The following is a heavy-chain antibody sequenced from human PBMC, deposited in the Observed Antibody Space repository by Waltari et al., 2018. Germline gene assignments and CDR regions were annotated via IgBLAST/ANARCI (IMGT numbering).Heavy chain of an antibody. CDR2: INHSGST. D-gene: IGHD1-26*01. V-gene: IGHV4-34*01. Sequence: QVQLQQWGAGLLKPSETLSLTCAVYGGSFSGYYWSWIRQPPGKGLEWIGEINHSGSTNYNPSLKSRVTISVDTSKNQFSLKRSSVTAADTAVYYCARASGSYPHWYFDLWGRGTLVTVSS. CDR3: ARASGSYPHWYFDL. J-gene: IGHJ2*01. CDR1: GGSFSGYY.